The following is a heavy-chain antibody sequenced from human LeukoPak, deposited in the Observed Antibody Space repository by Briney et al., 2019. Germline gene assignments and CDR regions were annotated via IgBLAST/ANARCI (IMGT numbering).Heavy chain of an antibody. V-gene: IGHV4-61*02. CDR2: IYTSGST. D-gene: IGHD6-19*01. CDR1: GGSISSGSYY. J-gene: IGHJ4*02. Sequence: SETLPLTCTVSGGSISSGSYYWSWIRQPAGKGLEWIGRIYTSGSTNYNPPLKSRVTISVDTSKYQFSLKLSSVTAADTAVYYCARDRGGSSGWYGFDYWGQGTPVTVSS. CDR3: ARDRGGSSGWYGFDY.